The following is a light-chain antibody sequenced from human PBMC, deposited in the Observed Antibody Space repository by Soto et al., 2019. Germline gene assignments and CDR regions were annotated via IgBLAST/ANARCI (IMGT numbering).Light chain of an antibody. CDR2: AAS. J-gene: IGKJ1*01. CDR3: QQSYSSPPT. V-gene: IGKV1-9*01. CDR1: QGIDTS. Sequence: ILLTQSPSSLSASVGDRVTIICRASQGIDTSLAWYQQKPGKAPKLLIYAASNFQSGVPSSFSGSGSGTHFTLTISSLQPEDFATYYCQQSYSSPPTFGQGTKVDIK.